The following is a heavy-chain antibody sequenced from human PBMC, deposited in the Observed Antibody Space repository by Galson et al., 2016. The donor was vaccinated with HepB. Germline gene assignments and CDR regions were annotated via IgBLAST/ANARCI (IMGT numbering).Heavy chain of an antibody. D-gene: IGHD6-19*01. CDR3: ARRGAVKVRGFDT. CDR1: GGSISSGSYY. J-gene: IGHJ3*02. V-gene: IGHV4-61*02. Sequence: TLSLTCTVSGGSISSGSYYWSWIRQSAGKGLEWIGRIYTSGSTNYNPSLKSRVTISVDTSKNLFSLNLTSVTAADTAVYYCARRGAVKVRGFDTWGQGTMVTVSS. CDR2: IYTSGST.